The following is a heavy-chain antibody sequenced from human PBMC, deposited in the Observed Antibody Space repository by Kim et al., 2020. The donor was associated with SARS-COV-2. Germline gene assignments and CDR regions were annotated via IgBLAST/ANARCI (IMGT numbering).Heavy chain of an antibody. CDR1: GGSISSSSYY. D-gene: IGHD3-22*01. J-gene: IGHJ4*02. CDR3: ARQTRPTYYYDSSGYYSYYYFDY. CDR2: IYYSGST. V-gene: IGHV4-39*01. Sequence: SETLSLTCTVSGGSISSSSYYWGWIRQPPGKGLEWIGSIYYSGSTYYNPSLKSRVTISVDTSKNQFSLKLSSVTAADTAVYYCARQTRPTYYYDSSGYYSYYYFDYWGQGTLVTVSS.